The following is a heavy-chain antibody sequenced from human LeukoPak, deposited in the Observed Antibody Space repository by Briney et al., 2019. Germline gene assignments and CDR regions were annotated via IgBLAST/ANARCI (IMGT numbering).Heavy chain of an antibody. V-gene: IGHV4-39*02. J-gene: IGHJ5*02. CDR3: ARDHTRFDP. Sequence: SETLSLTCTVSGGSISSSSYYWGWIRQPPGKGLEWIGSIYYSGSTYYNPSLKSRVTISVDTSKNQFSLKLSSVTAADTAVYYCARDHTRFDPWGQGTLVTVSS. CDR1: GGSISSSSYY. D-gene: IGHD1-1*01. CDR2: IYYSGST.